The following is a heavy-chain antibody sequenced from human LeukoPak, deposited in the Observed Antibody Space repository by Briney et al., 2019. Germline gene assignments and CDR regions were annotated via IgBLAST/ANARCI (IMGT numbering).Heavy chain of an antibody. D-gene: IGHD3-16*02. Sequence: SETLSLTCAVYGGSFSGYYWSWIRQPPGKGLEWIGEINHSGSTNYNPSLKSRVTISVGTSKNQFSLKLSSVTAADTAVYYCANTYYDYVWGSYRPYYFDYWGQGTLVTVSS. CDR1: GGSFSGYY. V-gene: IGHV4-34*01. CDR3: ANTYYDYVWGSYRPYYFDY. CDR2: INHSGST. J-gene: IGHJ4*02.